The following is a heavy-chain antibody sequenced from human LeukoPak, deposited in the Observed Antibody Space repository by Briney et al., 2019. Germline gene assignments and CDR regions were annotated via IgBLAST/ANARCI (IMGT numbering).Heavy chain of an antibody. J-gene: IGHJ3*02. CDR1: GFTFSSYA. D-gene: IGHD2-2*03. V-gene: IGHV3-30*04. CDR2: IADDGSNK. CDR3: ARVDDLDAFDT. Sequence: PGRSLRLSCAASGFTFSSYAMHWVHQAPGKGLEWVAVIADDGSNKYYADSVKGRFTISRDNSNNTLYLQMNSLRAEDTAVYYCARVDDLDAFDTWGQGTMVTVSS.